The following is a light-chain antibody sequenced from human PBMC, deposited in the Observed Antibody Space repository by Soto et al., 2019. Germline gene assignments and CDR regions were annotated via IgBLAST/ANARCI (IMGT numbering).Light chain of an antibody. CDR1: QSVSSN. J-gene: IGKJ4*01. CDR3: QHYNNWPPLT. Sequence: EIVMTQSPATLSVSPGERATLSCRASQSVSSNLAWYQQKPGQAPRLLIYGASTRATGIPARFSGSGSGTAFTLTISSLQSEDFAVYSCQHYNNWPPLTFGGGTKVEIK. V-gene: IGKV3-15*01. CDR2: GAS.